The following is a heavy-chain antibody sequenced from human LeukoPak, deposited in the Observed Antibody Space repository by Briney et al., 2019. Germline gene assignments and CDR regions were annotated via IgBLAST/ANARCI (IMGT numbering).Heavy chain of an antibody. D-gene: IGHD3-22*01. CDR1: GGSITYYY. J-gene: IGHJ4*02. CDR2: IFSSGST. V-gene: IGHV4-59*08. CDR3: ARLNYYNSSGEIDY. Sequence: SETLSLTCTVSGGSITYYYWSWIRQPPGKGLEWLGYIFSSGSTNYNPSLKSRVTISVDASKNQFSQRLSSVTAADTAVYYCARLNYYNSSGEIDYWGQGTLVTVSS.